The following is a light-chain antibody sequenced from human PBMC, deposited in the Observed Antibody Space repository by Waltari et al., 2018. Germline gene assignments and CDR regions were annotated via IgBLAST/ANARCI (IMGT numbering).Light chain of an antibody. V-gene: IGLV3-1*01. CDR2: ADS. Sequence: SYEVTQPPSVSVSPAQTASLSCSGDKLGDKNVCWYQQKPGQSPVLVIQADSKRPSGIPERISGSNSGNTATLTISGTQAMDEADYYCQAWDSNIGVFGGGTKLTVL. J-gene: IGLJ2*01. CDR3: QAWDSNIGV. CDR1: KLGDKN.